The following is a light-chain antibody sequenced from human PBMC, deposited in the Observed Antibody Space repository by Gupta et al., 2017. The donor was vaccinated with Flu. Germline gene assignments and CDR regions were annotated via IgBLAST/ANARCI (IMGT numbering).Light chain of an antibody. CDR3: MQALQTPPT. J-gene: IGKJ1*01. V-gene: IGKV2-28*01. CDR2: LGS. Sequence: DIVMTQSPLSLPVTPGEPASISCRSSQSLLHSNGYNYLDWYLKKPGQSPQLLIYLGSNRASGVPDRFSGSGSGTDFTLKISREEAEDVGVYYCMQALQTPPTFGQGTKVEIK. CDR1: QSLLHSNGYNY.